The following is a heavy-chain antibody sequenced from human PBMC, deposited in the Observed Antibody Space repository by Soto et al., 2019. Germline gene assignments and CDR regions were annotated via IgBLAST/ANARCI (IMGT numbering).Heavy chain of an antibody. J-gene: IGHJ4*02. V-gene: IGHV4-59*01. CDR1: GGSISSYY. CDR3: ARDAYCSGGSCYPGNYYFDY. D-gene: IGHD2-15*01. Sequence: SETLSLTCTVSGGSISSYYWSWIRQPPAKGLEWIGYIYYSGSTNYNPSLKSRVTISVDTSKNQFSLKLSSVTAADTAVCYCARDAYCSGGSCYPGNYYFDYWGQGTLVTVSS. CDR2: IYYSGST.